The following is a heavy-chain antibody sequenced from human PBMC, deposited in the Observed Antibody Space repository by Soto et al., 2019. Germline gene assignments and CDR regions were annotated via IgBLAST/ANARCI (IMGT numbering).Heavy chain of an antibody. V-gene: IGHV4-30-2*05. D-gene: IGHD3-10*01. J-gene: IGHJ4*02. Sequence: PSETLSLTCAVSGGSISSGCYSWSWIRKPPGKGLEWIGYMYHSGSTYYNPSLKSRVTISVDTPKNQFSLKLSSVTAADTAVYYCARGRWYGSGSYSPRSSLLRGWFFDYWGQGTLVTVSS. CDR2: MYHSGST. CDR3: ARGRWYGSGSYSPRSSLLRGWFFDY. CDR1: GGSISSGCYS.